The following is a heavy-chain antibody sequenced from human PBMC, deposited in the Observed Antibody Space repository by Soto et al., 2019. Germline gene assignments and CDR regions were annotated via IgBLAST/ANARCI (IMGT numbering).Heavy chain of an antibody. Sequence: EVQLVESGGGLVKPGGSLRLSCAASGFTFSSYSMNWVRQAPGKGLEWVSSISSSSLSINYADSVKGRFSISRDNAQNSLHLQMNNLRAEDTAVYYCAGNESSNIYGMDVWGQGTTVTVSS. CDR3: AGNESSNIYGMDV. D-gene: IGHD6-6*01. CDR1: GFTFSSYS. CDR2: ISSSSLSI. J-gene: IGHJ6*02. V-gene: IGHV3-21*01.